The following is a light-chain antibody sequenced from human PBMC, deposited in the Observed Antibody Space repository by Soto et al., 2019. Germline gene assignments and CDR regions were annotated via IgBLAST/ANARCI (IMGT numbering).Light chain of an antibody. CDR1: SSNIGYNF. CDR3: SLYTSENAYV. V-gene: IGLV2-18*01. Sequence: QSVLTQPPSVSAAPGQKVTISCSGSSSNIGYNFVSWYQQPPGTAPKLMIYEVSKRPSGVPDRFSGSKSGNTASLTISGLQAADEADYYCSLYTSENAYVFGTGTKVTVL. CDR2: EVS. J-gene: IGLJ1*01.